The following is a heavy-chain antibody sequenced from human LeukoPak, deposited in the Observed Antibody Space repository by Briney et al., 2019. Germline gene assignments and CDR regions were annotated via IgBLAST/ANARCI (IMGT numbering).Heavy chain of an antibody. D-gene: IGHD2-15*01. CDR2: INPNSGGT. CDR1: GYTFTGYY. J-gene: IGHJ4*02. Sequence: ASVKVSCKASGYTFTGYYMHWVRQAPGQGLEWMGWINPNSGGTNYAQKFQGRVTMTRDTSISTAYMELSRLRSDDTAVYYCARGGGTSCLLGYCSGGSRHWGQGTLVTVSS. V-gene: IGHV1-2*02. CDR3: ARGGGTSCLLGYCSGGSRH.